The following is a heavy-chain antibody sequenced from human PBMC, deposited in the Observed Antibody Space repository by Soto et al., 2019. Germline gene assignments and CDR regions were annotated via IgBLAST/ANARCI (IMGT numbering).Heavy chain of an antibody. J-gene: IGHJ4*02. CDR1: GYTFTSYD. D-gene: IGHD2-21*02. V-gene: IGHV1-8*02. Sequence: ASVKVSCTASGYTFTSYDISWVRQAPGQGLEWMGWVSPDHGNAGYAQHFQGRLTLTTNTSINTAYMELNSLTSEDTAVYYCEVTTGSWGQGTMVTVSS. CDR3: EVTTGS. CDR2: VSPDHGNA.